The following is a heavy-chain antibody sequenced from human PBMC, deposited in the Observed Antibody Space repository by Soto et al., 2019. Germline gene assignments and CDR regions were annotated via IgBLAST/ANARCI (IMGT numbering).Heavy chain of an antibody. Sequence: QLQLQESGPGLVKPSETLSLTCTVSGGSISSSSYYWGWIRQPPGKGLEWIGSIYYSGSTSYNPSLKSRVTLSVDTAKNQFTLKRSSLTAADTAVYYCARSSPYYDFWRAYRDAFDIWGQGTMVTVSS. CDR1: GGSISSSSYY. D-gene: IGHD3-3*01. CDR2: IYYSGST. J-gene: IGHJ3*02. V-gene: IGHV4-39*01. CDR3: ARSSPYYDFWRAYRDAFDI.